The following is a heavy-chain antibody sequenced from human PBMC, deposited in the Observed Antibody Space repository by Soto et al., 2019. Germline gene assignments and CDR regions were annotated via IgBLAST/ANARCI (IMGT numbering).Heavy chain of an antibody. J-gene: IGHJ5*02. CDR2: MNPNSGNT. V-gene: IGHV1-8*01. D-gene: IGHD2-15*01. Sequence: QVQLVQSGAEVKKPGASVKVSCKASGYTFTSYDINWVRQATGQGLEWMGWMNPNSGNTGYAQKFQGRVTMTRNTYISTDYMELSSMRSEDTAVYYCARGGDCSGGSCYMWWFDPWGQGTLVTVSS. CDR1: GYTFTSYD. CDR3: ARGGDCSGGSCYMWWFDP.